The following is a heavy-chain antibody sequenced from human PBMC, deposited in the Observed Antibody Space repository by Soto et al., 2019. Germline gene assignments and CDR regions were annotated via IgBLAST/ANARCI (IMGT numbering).Heavy chain of an antibody. D-gene: IGHD2-8*02. CDR2: INPDSGAT. J-gene: IGHJ4*02. CDR3: ARGDYGTGGYPFPYFDY. V-gene: IGHV1-2*02. Sequence: HAHLVQSGAEVKRPGASLKVSCKASGYSFTGYYIHWVRQAPGQGLEWMGWINPDSGATNYAQNFQGRVTLTSDTSISTASMDLTSLTSDDTAVYYCARGDYGTGGYPFPYFDYRGQGTLVIVSS. CDR1: GYSFTGYY.